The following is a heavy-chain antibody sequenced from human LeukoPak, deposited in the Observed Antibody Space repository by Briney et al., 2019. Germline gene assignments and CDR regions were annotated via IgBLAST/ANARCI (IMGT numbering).Heavy chain of an antibody. CDR2: IKQDGSEK. D-gene: IGHD4-17*01. CDR3: AKAYGDYEGWYFDL. CDR1: GFTFSSYW. V-gene: IGHV3-7*03. J-gene: IGHJ2*01. Sequence: PGGSLRLSCAASGFTFSSYWMSWVRQAPGKGLEWVANIKQDGSEKYYVDSVKGRFTISRDNAKNSLYLQMNSLRTEDMALYYCAKAYGDYEGWYFDLWGRGTLVTVSS.